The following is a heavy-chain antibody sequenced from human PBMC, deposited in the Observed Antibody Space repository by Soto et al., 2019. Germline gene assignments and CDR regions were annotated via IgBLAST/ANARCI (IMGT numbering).Heavy chain of an antibody. Sequence: GGSLRLSCAASGFTVSSNYMSWVRQAPGKGLECVSVIYSGGSTYYADSVKGRFTISRDNSKNTLYLQMNSLRAEDTAVYYCARDSICSGGSCYTDAFDIWGQGTMVTVSS. CDR2: IYSGGST. CDR1: GFTVSSNY. V-gene: IGHV3-66*01. CDR3: ARDSICSGGSCYTDAFDI. D-gene: IGHD2-15*01. J-gene: IGHJ3*02.